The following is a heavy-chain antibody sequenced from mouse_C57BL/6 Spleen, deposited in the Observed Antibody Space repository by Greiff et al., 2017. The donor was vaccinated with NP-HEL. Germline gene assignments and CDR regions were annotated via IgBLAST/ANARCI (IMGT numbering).Heavy chain of an antibody. D-gene: IGHD1-1*01. CDR2: FYPGSGSI. J-gene: IGHJ3*01. V-gene: IGHV1-62-2*01. Sequence: VQLQQSGAELVKPGASVKLSCKASGYTFTEYTIHWVKQRSGQGLEWIGWFYPGSGSIKYNEKFKDKATLTADKSSSTVYMELSRLTSEDSAVYFCAIHEMYYGSSYSAWFAYWGQGTLVTVSA. CDR3: AIHEMYYGSSYSAWFAY. CDR1: GYTFTEYT.